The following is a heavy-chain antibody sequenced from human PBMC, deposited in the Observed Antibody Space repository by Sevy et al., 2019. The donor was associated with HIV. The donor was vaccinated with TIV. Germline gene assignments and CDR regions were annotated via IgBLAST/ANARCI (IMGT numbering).Heavy chain of an antibody. Sequence: GSLRLSCAASGFTFSSYAMHWVRQAPGKGLEWVAVISYDGSNKYYADSVKGRFTISRDNSKNTLYLQMNSLRAEDTAVYYCARDLSKTYYYGMDVWGQGTTVTVSS. CDR3: ARDLSKTYYYGMDV. J-gene: IGHJ6*02. CDR1: GFTFSSYA. CDR2: ISYDGSNK. V-gene: IGHV3-30-3*01.